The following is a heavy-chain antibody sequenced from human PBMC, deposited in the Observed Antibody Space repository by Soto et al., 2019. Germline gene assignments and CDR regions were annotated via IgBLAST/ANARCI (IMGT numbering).Heavy chain of an antibody. Sequence: PGGSLRLSCAAAGFAFSDAWMNWVRQEPGGGLEWVGHIKNKADGETSDFAASVKGRFTISRDDSKNMLYLHMNSVRVEDSGTYYCTTLGPSWGQGTLVTVSS. CDR2: IKNKADGETS. CDR3: TTLGPS. CDR1: GFAFSDAW. V-gene: IGHV3-15*07. J-gene: IGHJ4*02.